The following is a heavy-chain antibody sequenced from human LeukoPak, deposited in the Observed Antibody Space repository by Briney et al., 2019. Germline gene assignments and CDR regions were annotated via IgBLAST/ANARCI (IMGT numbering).Heavy chain of an antibody. CDR1: GVSISSSGYY. J-gene: IGHJ6*02. CDR2: IFYSGST. Sequence: PSETLSLTCTVSGVSISSSGYYWGWIRQPPGKGLEWIGYIFYSGSTYYNPSLKSRVTISLDTSKNQFSLKLSSVTAADTAVYYCARDRHKEYGMDVWGQGTTVTVSS. CDR3: ARDRHKEYGMDV. V-gene: IGHV4-31*03.